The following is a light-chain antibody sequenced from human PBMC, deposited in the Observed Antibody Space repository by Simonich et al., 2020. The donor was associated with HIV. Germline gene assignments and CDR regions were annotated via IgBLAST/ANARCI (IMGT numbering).Light chain of an antibody. Sequence: EIVLTQSPGTLSLSPGERATLSCRASQSVSSSYLAWYQQKPGLAPRLLIYDASSRATGIPDRFSGSGSGTEFTLTISSLQSEDFAVYYCQQYRNWPPTFGGGTKVEI. J-gene: IGKJ4*01. CDR3: QQYRNWPPT. CDR1: QSVSSSY. CDR2: DAS. V-gene: IGKV3D-20*01.